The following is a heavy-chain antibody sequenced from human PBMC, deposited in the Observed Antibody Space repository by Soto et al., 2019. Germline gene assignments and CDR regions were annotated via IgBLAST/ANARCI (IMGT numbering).Heavy chain of an antibody. J-gene: IGHJ3*02. Sequence: GASVKVSCKASGGTFSSYAISWVRQAPGQGLEWMGGIIPIFGTANYAQKFQGRVTITADKSTSTAYMELSSLRSEDTAVYYCARVGKLMQLGAFDIWGQGTMVTVSS. D-gene: IGHD1-1*01. CDR1: GGTFSSYA. CDR2: IIPIFGTA. CDR3: ARVGKLMQLGAFDI. V-gene: IGHV1-69*06.